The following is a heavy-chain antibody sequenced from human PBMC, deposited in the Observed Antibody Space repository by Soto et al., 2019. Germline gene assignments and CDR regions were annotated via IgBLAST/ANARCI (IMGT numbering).Heavy chain of an antibody. J-gene: IGHJ6*02. D-gene: IGHD6-13*01. CDR1: GGSFSGYY. V-gene: IGHV4-34*01. Sequence: LSLTCAVYGGSFSGYYWSWIRQPPGKGLEWIGEINHSGSTNYNPSLKSRVTISVDTSKNQFSLKLSSVTAADTAVYYCARGSGGGSSSWGYYYGMDVWGQGTTVTVSS. CDR3: ARGSGGGSSSWGYYYGMDV. CDR2: INHSGST.